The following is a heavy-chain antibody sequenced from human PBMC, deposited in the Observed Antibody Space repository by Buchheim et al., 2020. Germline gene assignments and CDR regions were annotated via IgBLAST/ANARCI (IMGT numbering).Heavy chain of an antibody. Sequence: EVQLVESGGGLVQPGGSLRLSCAASGFTFSSYDMNWVRQAPGKGLEWVSYISRSSGTIYYADSVKGRFIISRDNAKNSLYLQLSSLRAEDTALYCCARDGLSSSSTDFDYWGQGTL. V-gene: IGHV3-48*01. J-gene: IGHJ4*02. CDR2: ISRSSGTI. CDR1: GFTFSSYD. D-gene: IGHD6-13*01. CDR3: ARDGLSSSSTDFDY.